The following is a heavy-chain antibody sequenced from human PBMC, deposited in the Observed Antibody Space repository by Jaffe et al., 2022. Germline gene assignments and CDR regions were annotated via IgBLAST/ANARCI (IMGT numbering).Heavy chain of an antibody. J-gene: IGHJ4*02. Sequence: QVQLQESGPGLVKPSETLSLTCAVSGYSISSGYYWGWIRQPPGKGLEWIGSIYHSGSTYYNPSLKSRVTISVDTSKNQFSLKLSSVTAADTAVYYCARGNGYSSSWCDYWGQGTLVTVSS. D-gene: IGHD6-13*01. CDR2: IYHSGST. CDR3: ARGNGYSSSWCDY. CDR1: GYSISSGYY. V-gene: IGHV4-38-2*01.